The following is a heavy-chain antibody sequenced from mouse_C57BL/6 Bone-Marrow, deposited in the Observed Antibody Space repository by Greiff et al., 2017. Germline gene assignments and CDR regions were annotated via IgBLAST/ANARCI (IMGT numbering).Heavy chain of an antibody. CDR3: ARRAWDRYYFDY. CDR2: IWSGGST. J-gene: IGHJ2*01. CDR1: GFSLTSYG. D-gene: IGHD3-3*01. V-gene: IGHV2-2*01. Sequence: QVQLQQSGPGLVQPSQSLSITCTVSGFSLTSYGVHWVRQSPGKGLEWLGVIWSGGSTDYNAAFISRLSISKDNSKSQVFFKMNSLQADDTAIYYCARRAWDRYYFDYWGQGTTLTVSS.